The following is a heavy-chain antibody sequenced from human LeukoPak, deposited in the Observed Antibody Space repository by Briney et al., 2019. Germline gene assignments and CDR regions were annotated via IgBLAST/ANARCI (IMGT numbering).Heavy chain of an antibody. Sequence: GGSLRLSCAASGFTFSSYGMHWVRQAPGKGLEWVAVIWYDGSNKYYADSVKGRFTISRDNSKNTLYLQMNSLRPEDTALYYCTKDSVAAAGTAWFDPWGQGTLVTVSS. CDR1: GFTFSSYG. J-gene: IGHJ5*02. D-gene: IGHD6-13*01. CDR2: IWYDGSNK. CDR3: TKDSVAAAGTAWFDP. V-gene: IGHV3-33*06.